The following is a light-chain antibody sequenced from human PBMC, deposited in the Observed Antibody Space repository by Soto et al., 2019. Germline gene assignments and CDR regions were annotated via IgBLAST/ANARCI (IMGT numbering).Light chain of an antibody. Sequence: EIVLTQSPATLSLSPGERATLSCRASQSVNNYLAWYQQKPGQAPSLLIYDAYNRATGTPARFSGSGSGTDFTLTISRLEPEDFAVYYCQQRSIWPPYTFGLGTKLEIK. V-gene: IGKV3-11*01. CDR1: QSVNNY. CDR2: DAY. CDR3: QQRSIWPPYT. J-gene: IGKJ2*01.